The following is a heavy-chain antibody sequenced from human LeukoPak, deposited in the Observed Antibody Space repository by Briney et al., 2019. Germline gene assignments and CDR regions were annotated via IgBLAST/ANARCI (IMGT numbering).Heavy chain of an antibody. V-gene: IGHV3-7*04. CDR3: AMDSYGPDDY. CDR1: GFTFSTYW. Sequence: GGSLRLSCAASGFTFSTYWMSWFRQAPGKGLEWVPHIKKDGSEKNYVDSVKGRFTISRDNSKNSVYLQMNSLRGEDTGVYYCAMDSYGPDDYWGQGTLVTVSS. D-gene: IGHD3-16*01. CDR2: IKKDGSEK. J-gene: IGHJ4*02.